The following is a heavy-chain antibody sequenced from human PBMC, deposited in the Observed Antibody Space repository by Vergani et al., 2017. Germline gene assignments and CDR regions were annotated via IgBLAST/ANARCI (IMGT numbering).Heavy chain of an antibody. CDR1: GFTFSSYG. J-gene: IGHJ6*02. CDR2: ISYDGSNK. V-gene: IGHV3-30*18. Sequence: QVQLVESGGGVVQPGRSLRLSCAASGFTFSSYGMHWVRQAPGKGLEWVAVISYDGSNKYYADSVKGRFTISRDNSKNTLYLQMNSLRAEDTAVYYCAKDARRNVGYDYYGMDVWGQGTTVTVSS. D-gene: IGHD1-26*01. CDR3: AKDARRNVGYDYYGMDV.